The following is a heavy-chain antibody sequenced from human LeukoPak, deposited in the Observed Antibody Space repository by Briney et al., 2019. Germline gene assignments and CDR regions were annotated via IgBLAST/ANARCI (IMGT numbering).Heavy chain of an antibody. Sequence: SETLSLTFTVSGGSISSGSYYWSWIRQPAGKGLEWIGRIYTSGSTNYNPSLKSRVTISVDTSKNQFSLKLSSVTAADTAVYYCARGVSGSVDYWGQGTLVTVSS. V-gene: IGHV4-61*02. CDR2: IYTSGST. J-gene: IGHJ4*02. D-gene: IGHD1-14*01. CDR1: GGSISSGSYY. CDR3: ARGVSGSVDY.